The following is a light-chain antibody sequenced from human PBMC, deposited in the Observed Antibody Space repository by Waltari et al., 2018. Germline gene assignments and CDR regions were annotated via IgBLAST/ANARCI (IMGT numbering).Light chain of an antibody. J-gene: IGKJ1*01. CDR2: TAS. CDR1: QGISTS. V-gene: IGKV1-NL1*01. Sequence: DVQMTQSPSSLSASVGDRVTITCRASQGISTSLAWYQQKPGTAPMLLLYTASRLKSGVPSRFSGSGSGTDYTLTISSLQPEDFATYYCLQYDDAPQTFGQGTKVEMK. CDR3: LQYDDAPQT.